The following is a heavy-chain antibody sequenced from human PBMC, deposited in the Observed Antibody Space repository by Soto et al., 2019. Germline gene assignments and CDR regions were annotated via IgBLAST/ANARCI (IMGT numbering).Heavy chain of an antibody. CDR3: AGAHPRLRCFDN. Sequence: QVHLQESGPGLVKPSQTLSLTCTVSGDSDITDGYYWTWIRQPPGQGLEWIGYISHGGRPYYNPSLQSRVTLSLGTSNSQLSLKLSSVTAADTAVYYRAGAHPRLRCFDNWGQGTLVSVSS. D-gene: IGHD4-17*01. V-gene: IGHV4-30-4*01. J-gene: IGHJ4*02. CDR2: ISHGGRP. CDR1: GDSDITDGYY.